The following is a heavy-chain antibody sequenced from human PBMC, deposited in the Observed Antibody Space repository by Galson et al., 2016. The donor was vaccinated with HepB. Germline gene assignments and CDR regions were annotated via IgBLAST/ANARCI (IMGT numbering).Heavy chain of an antibody. CDR2: IGNLAFSGTT. Sequence: SLRLSCATSGFNFGDYNINWFRQAPGKGLEWVGFIGNLAFSGTTDYAASVKGRFTISRDDSKSIAYLQMNSLKTEDTAVYYCGGFDYWGQGTLVTVSS. CDR1: GFNFGDYN. V-gene: IGHV3-49*03. J-gene: IGHJ4*02. CDR3: GGFDY.